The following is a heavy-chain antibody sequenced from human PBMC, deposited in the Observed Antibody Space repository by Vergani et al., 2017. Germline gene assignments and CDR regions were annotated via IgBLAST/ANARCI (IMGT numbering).Heavy chain of an antibody. Sequence: QVQLVQSGAEVKKPGSSVKVSCKASGGTFSSYAISWVRQAAGQGLEWMGGIIPIFGTANYAQKFQGRVTITADESPSTAYMELSSLRSEDTAVYYCARGEGYYYDSSGYSPFDYWGQGTLVTVSS. CDR1: GGTFSSYA. V-gene: IGHV1-69*01. D-gene: IGHD3-22*01. CDR3: ARGEGYYYDSSGYSPFDY. J-gene: IGHJ4*02. CDR2: IIPIFGTA.